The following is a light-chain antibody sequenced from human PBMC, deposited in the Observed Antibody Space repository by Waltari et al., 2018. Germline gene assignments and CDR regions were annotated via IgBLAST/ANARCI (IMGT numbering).Light chain of an antibody. CDR3: QVWDANTDPGV. Sequence: SYVLTQPPSVSVAPGETARITCGGNNIESKSVNWYRQRPGQAPVVVISYDNDRAAGIPGRFSGSNSGNTATLTISRVEAGDEADYYCQVWDANTDPGVFGTGTEVTVL. V-gene: IGLV3-21*01. J-gene: IGLJ1*01. CDR1: NIESKS. CDR2: YDN.